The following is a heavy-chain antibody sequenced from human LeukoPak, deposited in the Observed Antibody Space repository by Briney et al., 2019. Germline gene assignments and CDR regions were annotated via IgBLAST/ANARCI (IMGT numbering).Heavy chain of an antibody. CDR3: ATLSTDVLRYFDWLSGNDAFDI. V-gene: IGHV3-15*01. Sequence: GGSLRLSCTASRLTFSNAWMTWVRQAPGKGLEWVGRIKTKADGGTTDYAAPVKGRFTISRDDSKNTLYLQMNSLKTEDTAVYYCATLSTDVLRYFDWLSGNDAFDIWGQGTRVIVSS. J-gene: IGHJ3*02. CDR2: IKTKADGGTT. CDR1: RLTFSNAW. D-gene: IGHD3-9*01.